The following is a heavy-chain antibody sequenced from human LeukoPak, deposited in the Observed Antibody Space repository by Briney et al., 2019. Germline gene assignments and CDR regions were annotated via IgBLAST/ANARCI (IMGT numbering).Heavy chain of an antibody. Sequence: GGSLRLSCAASGFTFDDYGMSWVRHAPGKGLEWVSGINWNGGSTGYADSVKGRFTISRDNAKNSLYLQMNSLRAEDTAMYYCARDRQARSVAYDAFDIWGQGTMVTVSS. CDR3: ARDRQARSVAYDAFDI. V-gene: IGHV3-20*04. J-gene: IGHJ3*02. CDR2: INWNGGST. CDR1: GFTFDDYG. D-gene: IGHD3-3*01.